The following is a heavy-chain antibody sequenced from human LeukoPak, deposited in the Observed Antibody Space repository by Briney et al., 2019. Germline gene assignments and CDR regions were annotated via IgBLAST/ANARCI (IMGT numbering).Heavy chain of an antibody. D-gene: IGHD6-13*01. CDR3: AKVGVSSRWSHYFDY. CDR2: IPHDGSDN. V-gene: IGHV3-30*18. Sequence: GGSLRLSCAASGFTFSSYGMHWVRQAPGKGLEWVAVIPHDGSDNYYADSVQGRFTISRDTSKNTLYLQMNSLRPEDTAVYYCAKVGVSSRWSHYFDYWGQGTLVTVSS. CDR1: GFTFSSYG. J-gene: IGHJ4*02.